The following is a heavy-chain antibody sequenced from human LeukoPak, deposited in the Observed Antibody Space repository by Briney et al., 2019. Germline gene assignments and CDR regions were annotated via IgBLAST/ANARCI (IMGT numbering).Heavy chain of an antibody. J-gene: IGHJ4*02. CDR1: AFTFRSYA. CDR2: IYSGGST. D-gene: IGHD5/OR15-5a*01. V-gene: IGHV3-66*01. Sequence: PGGSLRLSCAASAFTFRSYAMSWVRQAPGKGLEWVSIIYSGGSTYYADSVKGRFTISRDNSKNTLYLQMNSLRVDDTAVYYCARGGGNIVWYWGQGTLVTVSS. CDR3: ARGGGNIVWY.